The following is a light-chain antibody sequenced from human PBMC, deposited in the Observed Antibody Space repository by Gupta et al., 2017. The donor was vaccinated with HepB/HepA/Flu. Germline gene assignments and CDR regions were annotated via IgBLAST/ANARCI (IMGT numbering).Light chain of an antibody. J-gene: IGKJ1*01. CDR3: QQHANLPRT. V-gene: IGKV3-20*01. CDR2: GAS. CDR1: QSLYSSF. Sequence: IVFTQSPGTLSLSPGERATLSCRASQSLYSSFLVWYQQNPGQAPKLLIYGASSRANGLPDRFSGSGSGADFTLTINMRDPEDFAVYYCQQHANLPRTFGQGTNVEMK.